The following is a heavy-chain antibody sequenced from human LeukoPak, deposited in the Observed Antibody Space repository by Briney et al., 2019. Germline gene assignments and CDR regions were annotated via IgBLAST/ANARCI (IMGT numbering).Heavy chain of an antibody. V-gene: IGHV3-64*01. CDR1: GFTFSNYA. Sequence: PGGSLRLSCVASGFTFSNYAMHWVRQAPGKGLECVSAITTNGGSTFYANSVKGRFTISRDNSKNTLYLQMNSLRAEDTAVYYCAKDRNDYNYRDYWGQGTLVTVSS. CDR3: AKDRNDYNYRDY. CDR2: ITTNGGST. J-gene: IGHJ4*02. D-gene: IGHD5-24*01.